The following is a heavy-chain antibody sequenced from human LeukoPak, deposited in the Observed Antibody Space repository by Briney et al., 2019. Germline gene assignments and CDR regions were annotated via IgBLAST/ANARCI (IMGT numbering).Heavy chain of an antibody. CDR3: TRDLNSGWNPLGAFDI. D-gene: IGHD6-19*01. CDR2: IRSKAYGGTT. Sequence: GGSLRLSCTASGFTFGDYAMSWVRQAPGKGLEWVGFIRSKAYGGTTEYAASGKGRFTISRDHSKSIASLQMNSLKTEDTAVYYCTRDLNSGWNPLGAFDIWGQGTMVTVSS. V-gene: IGHV3-49*04. J-gene: IGHJ3*02. CDR1: GFTFGDYA.